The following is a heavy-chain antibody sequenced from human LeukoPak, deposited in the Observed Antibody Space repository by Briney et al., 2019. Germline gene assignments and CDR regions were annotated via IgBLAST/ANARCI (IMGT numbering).Heavy chain of an antibody. J-gene: IGHJ4*02. CDR2: IKQDGSVK. V-gene: IGHV3-7*01. CDR3: AKDSYSRGDY. CDR1: GLTFSSHW. Sequence: GGSLRLSCAASGLTFSSHWMSWVRQAPGKGLEWVANIKQDGSVKTYVDSVKGRFTISGDNAKNSLYLQMNSLRAEDTAVYYCAKDSYSRGDYWGQGTLVTVSS. D-gene: IGHD6-13*01.